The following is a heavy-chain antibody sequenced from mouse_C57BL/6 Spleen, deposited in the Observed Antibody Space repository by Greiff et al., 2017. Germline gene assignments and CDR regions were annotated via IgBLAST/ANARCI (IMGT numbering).Heavy chain of an antibody. V-gene: IGHV1-61*01. D-gene: IGHD3-2*02. CDR2: IYPSDSET. J-gene: IGHJ1*03. Sequence: QVQLQQPGAELVRPGSSVKLSCKASGYTFTSYWMDWVKQRPGQGLEWIGNIYPSDSETHYNQKFKDKATLTVDKSSSTAYMQLSSLTSEDSAVYYCARYHQGRRDWYFDVWGTGTTVTVSS. CDR3: ARYHQGRRDWYFDV. CDR1: GYTFTSYW.